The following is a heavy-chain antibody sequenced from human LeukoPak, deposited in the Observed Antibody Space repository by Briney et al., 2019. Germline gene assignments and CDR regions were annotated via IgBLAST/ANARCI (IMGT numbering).Heavy chain of an antibody. J-gene: IGHJ4*02. CDR2: IYYSGST. Sequence: PSETLSLTCTVSGGSISSYYWSWIRQPPGKGLEWIGYIYYSGSTNYNPSLKSRVTISVDTSKNQFSLKLSSVTAADTAVYYCASTLYYYDSGNYFDYWGQGTLVTVSS. V-gene: IGHV4-59*01. CDR1: GGSISSYY. CDR3: ASTLYYYDSGNYFDY. D-gene: IGHD3-22*01.